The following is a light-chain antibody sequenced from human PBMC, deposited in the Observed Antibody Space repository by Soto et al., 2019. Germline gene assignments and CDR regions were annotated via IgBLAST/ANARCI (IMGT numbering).Light chain of an antibody. J-gene: IGLJ1*01. CDR2: DVT. Sequence: QSVLNQPASVSGAPGQSITTSCTGSSRDVGGYNYVPWYQQHPGKVPQLMIYDVTNRPSGISNRFSASKSGNTASLTISGLQAEDYADYYCSSYTSSSTYVFGTGTKVTVL. CDR1: SRDVGGYNY. V-gene: IGLV2-14*01. CDR3: SSYTSSSTYV.